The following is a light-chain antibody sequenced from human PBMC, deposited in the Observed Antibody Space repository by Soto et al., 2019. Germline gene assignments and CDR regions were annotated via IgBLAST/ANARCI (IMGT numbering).Light chain of an antibody. CDR2: EVS. CDR3: SSYTSDSTYV. CDR1: SSDIGGYNY. V-gene: IGLV2-14*01. Sequence: QSVLAQPASVSGSPGQSITISCTGTSSDIGGYNYVSWYQQHPGKAPKLIISEVSNRPSGVSNRFSGSKSGNTASLTISGLQAEDEADYYCSSYTSDSTYVFGTGTKVTV. J-gene: IGLJ1*01.